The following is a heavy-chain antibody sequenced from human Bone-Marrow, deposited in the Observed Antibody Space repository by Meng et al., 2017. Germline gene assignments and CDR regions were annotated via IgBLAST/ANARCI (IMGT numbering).Heavy chain of an antibody. J-gene: IGHJ3*02. D-gene: IGHD4-17*01. CDR1: GGTFSSYA. CDR2: IIPIFGTA. V-gene: IGHV1-69*05. Sequence: SVKVSCKASGGTFSSYAISWVRQAPGQGLEWMGGIIPIFGTANYAQKFQGRVTITTDESTSTAYMELSSLRSEDTAVYYCARDGGYGDYVGFAFDIWGQGIMVTVSS. CDR3: ARDGGYGDYVGFAFDI.